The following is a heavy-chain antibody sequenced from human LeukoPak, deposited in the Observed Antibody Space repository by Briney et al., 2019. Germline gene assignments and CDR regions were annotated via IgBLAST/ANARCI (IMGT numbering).Heavy chain of an antibody. CDR3: ARDLQLLPSENAFDI. V-gene: IGHV4-4*07. CDR1: GVSISSYY. Sequence: PAETLSLACTVSGVSISSYYGSWVRQPAGKGLEWLWRIYTSGSTNYNPSLKRRLTMSVDTSTNHFSRKLISVPAADPAVFYFARDLQLLPSENAFDIWGQGTMVTVSP. D-gene: IGHD2-2*01. J-gene: IGHJ3*02. CDR2: IYTSGST.